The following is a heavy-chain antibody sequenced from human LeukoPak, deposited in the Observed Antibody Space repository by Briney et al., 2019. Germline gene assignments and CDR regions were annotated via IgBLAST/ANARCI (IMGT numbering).Heavy chain of an antibody. Sequence: PGGSLRLSCAGSGFTFSNYWMHWVRQAPGKGLVWVSGINTDESSTNYADSVKGRFTLPRQNAKNTLYLQMDSLGDEDTAVYYCGLSMVRALSPDYWGQGTLVTVSS. D-gene: IGHD3-10*01. CDR2: INTDESST. CDR3: GLSMVRALSPDY. CDR1: GFTFSNYW. V-gene: IGHV3-74*01. J-gene: IGHJ4*02.